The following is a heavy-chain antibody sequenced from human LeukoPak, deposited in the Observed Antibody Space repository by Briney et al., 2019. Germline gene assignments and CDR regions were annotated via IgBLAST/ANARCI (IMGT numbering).Heavy chain of an antibody. CDR2: TYYRSKWYN. Sequence: SQTLSLTRAISGDCVSSNSAAWNWIRHSPSRGLEWLGRTYYRSKWYNDYAVSVKSPIIIKPNTCKNQFSLQLNSVTPEGTAVYYCARISWQVAPYWGQGTLVTVSS. J-gene: IGHJ4*02. V-gene: IGHV6-1*01. CDR1: GDCVSSNSAA. D-gene: IGHD6-13*01. CDR3: ARISWQVAPY.